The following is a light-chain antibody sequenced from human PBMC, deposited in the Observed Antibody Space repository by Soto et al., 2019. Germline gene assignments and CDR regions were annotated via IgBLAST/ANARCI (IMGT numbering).Light chain of an antibody. CDR3: QQYYSIPYI. CDR2: WAS. V-gene: IGKV4-1*01. CDR1: QSVLYSSNNKNY. J-gene: IGKJ2*01. Sequence: DIVMTQSPDSLAVSLGERATINCKSSQSVLYSSNNKNYLAWYQQKPGQPPKVLIYWASTRESGVPDRFSGSGSATDFTLTISSLQAEDVAVYYCQQYYSIPYIFGQGTKLEIK.